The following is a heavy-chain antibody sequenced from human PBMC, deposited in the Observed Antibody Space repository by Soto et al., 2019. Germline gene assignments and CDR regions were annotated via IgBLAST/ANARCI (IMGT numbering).Heavy chain of an antibody. CDR1: GGSITNYY. CDR3: SRGKSGFSPY. D-gene: IGHD1-26*01. CDR2: IYYTGGT. J-gene: IGHJ4*02. Sequence: QVLLQESGPGLVKPSETLSLTCTVSGGSITNYYWSWIRQPPGKGLEWIGYIYYTGGTNSNPSLKSRVTIPADTSKTQFSLNLSSVPAADTAVSYCSRGKSGFSPYWGQGTLVTVSS. V-gene: IGHV4-59*01.